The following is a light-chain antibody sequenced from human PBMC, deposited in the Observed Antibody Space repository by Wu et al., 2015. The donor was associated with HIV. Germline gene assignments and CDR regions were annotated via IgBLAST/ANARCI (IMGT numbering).Light chain of an antibody. J-gene: IGKJ1*01. V-gene: IGKV1-39*01. CDR1: QSISSY. CDR3: QQSYSTPRT. Sequence: QMTQSPSSLSASVGDRVTITCRASQSISSYLNWYQQKPGKAPKLLIYAASSLQSGVPSRFSGSGSGTDFTLTISSLQPEDFATYYCQQSYSTPRTFGQGTKVEIK. CDR2: AAS.